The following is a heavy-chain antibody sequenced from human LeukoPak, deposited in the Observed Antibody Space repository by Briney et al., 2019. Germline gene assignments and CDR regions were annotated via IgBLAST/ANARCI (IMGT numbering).Heavy chain of an antibody. V-gene: IGHV1-8*01. D-gene: IGHD1-26*01. CDR3: ARDGWELSQFDY. Sequence: ASVKVSCKASGYTFTSYDINWVRQATGQGLEWMGWMNPNSGNTGYAQKFQGRVTMTRNTSISTAYMELSSLRSDDTAVYYCARDGWELSQFDYWGQGTLVTVSS. J-gene: IGHJ4*02. CDR2: MNPNSGNT. CDR1: GYTFTSYD.